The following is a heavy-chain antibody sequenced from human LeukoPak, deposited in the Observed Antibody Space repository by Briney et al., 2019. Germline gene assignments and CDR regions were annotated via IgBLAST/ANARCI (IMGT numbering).Heavy chain of an antibody. V-gene: IGHV3-74*01. CDR3: ASFNPISLSDY. CDR2: INNDGSST. CDR1: GYAFSGDW. J-gene: IGHJ4*02. Sequence: GGSLRLSCKGSGYAFSGDWMHWVRQAPGKGLLWVSRINNDGSSTGYVDSVTGRFTISRDNAKNTLFLQMSSLRAEDTAVYYCASFNPISLSDYWGQGTLVTVSS. D-gene: IGHD1-14*01.